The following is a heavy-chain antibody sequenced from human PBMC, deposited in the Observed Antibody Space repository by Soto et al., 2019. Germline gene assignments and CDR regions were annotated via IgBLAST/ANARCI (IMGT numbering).Heavy chain of an antibody. CDR3: AREVRENSGTYCFDY. Sequence: ASVKVSCKASGYTFNFYGITWVRQAPGQGLEWMGWISGFNGNTNYAADLQGRVTMTTDTSTSTAYMELRGLRSDDTAVYYCAREVRENSGTYCFDYWGQGTLVTVSS. V-gene: IGHV1-18*01. CDR2: ISGFNGNT. D-gene: IGHD3-10*01. CDR1: GYTFNFYG. J-gene: IGHJ4*02.